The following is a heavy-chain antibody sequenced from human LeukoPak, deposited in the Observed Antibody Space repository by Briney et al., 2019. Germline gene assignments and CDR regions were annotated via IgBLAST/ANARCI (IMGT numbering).Heavy chain of an antibody. V-gene: IGHV1-24*01. CDR3: ARSFGFWFDP. D-gene: IGHD3-10*01. CDR1: GYTLTEVS. Sequence: ASVKVSCKVSGYTLTEVSMHWVRQAPGKGLEWMGGYNPEDGETTYAQKFQGRLTMTEDTSADTVYMELSSLRSEDTAVYYCARSFGFWFDPWGQGTLVTVSS. J-gene: IGHJ5*02. CDR2: YNPEDGET.